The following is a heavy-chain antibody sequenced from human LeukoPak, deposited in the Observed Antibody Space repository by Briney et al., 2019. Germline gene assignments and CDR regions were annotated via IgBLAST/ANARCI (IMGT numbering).Heavy chain of an antibody. J-gene: IGHJ5*02. D-gene: IGHD2-15*01. Sequence: SETLSLTCAVYGGSFSGYYWSWIRQPPGKGLEWIGEVNHSGSTNYNPSLKGRVTISVDTSKNQFSLKLSSVTAADTAVYYCARGPRCSGGSCYSVRVDPWGQGTLVTVSS. CDR1: GGSFSGYY. CDR2: VNHSGST. V-gene: IGHV4-34*01. CDR3: ARGPRCSGGSCYSVRVDP.